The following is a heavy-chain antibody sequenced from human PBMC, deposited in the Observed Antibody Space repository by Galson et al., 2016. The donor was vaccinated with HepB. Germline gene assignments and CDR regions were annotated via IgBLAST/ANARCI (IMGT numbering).Heavy chain of an antibody. D-gene: IGHD4-23*01. V-gene: IGHV3-74*01. CDR1: GFAFSSHW. CDR2: INSDGTTS. J-gene: IGHJ5*02. Sequence: SLRLSCAASGFAFSSHWMHWVRQDLGKGLVWVSRINSDGTTSNYADSVKGRFTISRGNAKNTLYLQMNSLRAEDTAVYFCVRDHSVVPTTAYNWFDPWGRGTLVTVSS. CDR3: VRDHSVVPTTAYNWFDP.